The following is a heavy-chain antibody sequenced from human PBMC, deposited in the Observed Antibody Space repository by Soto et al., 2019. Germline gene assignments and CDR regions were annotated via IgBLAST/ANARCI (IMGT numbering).Heavy chain of an antibody. J-gene: IGHJ6*02. Sequence: PSETLSLTCTVSGGSISSYYLSWIRQPPGKGLEWIGYIYYSGSTNYNPSLKSRVTISVDTSKNQFSLKLSSVTAADTAVYYCAGDTAMGYYYYYGMDVWGQGTTVTVYS. D-gene: IGHD5-18*01. CDR3: AGDTAMGYYYYYGMDV. V-gene: IGHV4-59*01. CDR1: GGSISSYY. CDR2: IYYSGST.